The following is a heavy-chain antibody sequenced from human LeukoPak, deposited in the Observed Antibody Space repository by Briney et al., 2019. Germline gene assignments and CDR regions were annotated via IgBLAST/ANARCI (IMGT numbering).Heavy chain of an antibody. J-gene: IGHJ6*03. D-gene: IGHD2-2*01. Sequence: SVKVSCKASGGTFSSYAISWVRQAPGQGLEWMGRIIPIFGTANYAQKFQGRVTITTDESTSTAYMELSSLRSEDTAVYYCARDVFSGIVVVPAYYYYYMDVWGKGTTVTVSS. CDR2: IIPIFGTA. V-gene: IGHV1-69*05. CDR1: GGTFSSYA. CDR3: ARDVFSGIVVVPAYYYYYMDV.